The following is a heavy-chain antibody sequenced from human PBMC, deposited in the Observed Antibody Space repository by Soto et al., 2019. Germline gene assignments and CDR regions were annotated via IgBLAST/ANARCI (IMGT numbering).Heavy chain of an antibody. D-gene: IGHD6-13*01. CDR1: GGTFSSYA. Sequence: SVKVSCKASGGTFSSYAISWVRQAPGQGLEWMGGIIPIFGTANYAQKFQGRVTITADESTSTAYMELSSLRSEDTAVYYCARPAVAADEFGWFDPWGQGTLVTVSS. CDR3: ARPAVAADEFGWFDP. V-gene: IGHV1-69*13. J-gene: IGHJ5*02. CDR2: IIPIFGTA.